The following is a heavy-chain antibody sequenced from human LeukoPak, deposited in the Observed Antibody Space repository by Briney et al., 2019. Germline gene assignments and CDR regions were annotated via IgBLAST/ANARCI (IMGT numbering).Heavy chain of an antibody. CDR2: IYYSGST. CDR3: ARDHPFTWIRGSALDV. Sequence: SETLSLTCTVSGGSISNYYWSWIRQPPGKGLEWIGYIYYSGSTNYNPSLKSRVTISVDTSKDQFSLKLSSVTAADTAVYYCARDHPFTWIRGSALDVWGKGTTVTVSS. J-gene: IGHJ6*04. CDR1: GGSISNYY. D-gene: IGHD5-18*01. V-gene: IGHV4-59*12.